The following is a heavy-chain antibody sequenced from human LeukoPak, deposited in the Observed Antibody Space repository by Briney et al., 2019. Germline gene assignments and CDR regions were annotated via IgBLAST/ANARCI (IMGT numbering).Heavy chain of an antibody. CDR1: GFTFSSYS. V-gene: IGHV3-30*18. CDR3: AKEANYYDSNGYLYY. J-gene: IGHJ4*02. CDR2: ISYDGSNK. D-gene: IGHD3-22*01. Sequence: GGSLRLSCAASGFTFSSYSMTWVRQAPGKGLEWVAVISYDGSNKYYADSVKGRFTISRDNSKNTLYLQMNSLRAEDTAVYYCAKEANYYDSNGYLYYWGQGTLVTVSS.